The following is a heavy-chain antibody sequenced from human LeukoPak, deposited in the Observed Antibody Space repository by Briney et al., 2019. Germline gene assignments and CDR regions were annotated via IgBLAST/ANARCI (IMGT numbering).Heavy chain of an antibody. V-gene: IGHV3-9*01. CDR2: ISWNSGNL. CDR3: AKEAGHGSGTYPYFDS. CDR1: GFTFDDYA. J-gene: IGHJ4*02. D-gene: IGHD3-10*01. Sequence: PGGSLRLSCAASGFTFDDYAIHWVRQAPGKGLEWVSGISWNSGNLDYADSVEGRFTISRDNAKNSLYLLMNSLRPEDTALYYCAKEAGHGSGTYPYFDSWGQGTLVTVSS.